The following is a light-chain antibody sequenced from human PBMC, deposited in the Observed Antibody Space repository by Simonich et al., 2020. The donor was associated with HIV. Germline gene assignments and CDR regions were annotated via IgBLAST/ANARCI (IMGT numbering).Light chain of an antibody. V-gene: IGLV1-44*01. J-gene: IGLJ2*01. CDR2: RNN. Sequence: QSVLTQPPSASGTPGQRVTISCSGSSSNIGSNTVNWYQQLPGTAPKLLLYRNNQRPSGVPDRFSGSKSGTSASLAISGLQSEDEADYYCAAWHDSLNGPVFGGGTKLTVL. CDR3: AAWHDSLNGPV. CDR1: SSNIGSNT.